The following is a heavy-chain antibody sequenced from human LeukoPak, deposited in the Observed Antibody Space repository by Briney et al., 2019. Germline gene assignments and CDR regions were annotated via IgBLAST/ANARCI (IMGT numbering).Heavy chain of an antibody. D-gene: IGHD3-22*01. Sequence: ASVKLSCKASGGTFSSYAISWVRQAPGQGLEWMGGIIPIFGTANYAQKFQGRVTITTDETTSTAYMELSSLRSEDTAVYYCARGGTYYYDSSGYPDWGQGTLVTVSS. V-gene: IGHV1-69*05. J-gene: IGHJ4*02. CDR1: GGTFSSYA. CDR3: ARGGTYYYDSSGYPD. CDR2: IIPIFGTA.